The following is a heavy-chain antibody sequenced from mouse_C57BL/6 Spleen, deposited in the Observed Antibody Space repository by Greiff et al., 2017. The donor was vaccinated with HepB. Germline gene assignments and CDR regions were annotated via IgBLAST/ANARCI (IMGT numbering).Heavy chain of an antibody. Sequence: VQRVESGAELVRPGASVTLSCKASGYTFTDYEMHWVKQAPVHGLEWIGAIDPETGGTAYNQKFKGKAILTADKSSSTAYMELRSLTSEDSAVYYCTREDNWYYFDYWGQGTTLTVSS. CDR1: GYTFTDYE. CDR2: IDPETGGT. J-gene: IGHJ2*01. CDR3: TREDNWYYFDY. V-gene: IGHV1-15*01. D-gene: IGHD4-1*01.